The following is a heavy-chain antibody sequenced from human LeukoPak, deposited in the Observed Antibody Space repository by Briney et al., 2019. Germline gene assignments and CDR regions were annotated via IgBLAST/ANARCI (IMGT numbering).Heavy chain of an antibody. D-gene: IGHD1-26*01. CDR3: ARALVGALFRWFDP. V-gene: IGHV3-66*01. Sequence: TGGSLRLSCAASGFTVSSNYMSWVRQAPGKGLEWVSVIYSGGSTYYADSVKGRFTISRDNSKNTLYLQMNSLRAEDTAVYYCARALVGALFRWFDPWGQGTLVTVSS. CDR2: IYSGGST. CDR1: GFTVSSNY. J-gene: IGHJ5*02.